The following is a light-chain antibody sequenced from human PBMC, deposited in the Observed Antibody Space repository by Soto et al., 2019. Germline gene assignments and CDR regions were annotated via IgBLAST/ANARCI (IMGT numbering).Light chain of an antibody. V-gene: IGLV2-14*03. CDR2: DVS. J-gene: IGLJ1*01. CDR3: SSYKRSSTLSTCV. Sequence: QSALTQPASVSGSPGQSITISCTGTSSDVGGYNYVSWYQHHPGKAPKLMIYDVSNRPSGVSNRFSGSKSGNTASLIISGLQAEDEADYYCSSYKRSSTLSTCVFGTGNKVTGL. CDR1: SSDVGGYNY.